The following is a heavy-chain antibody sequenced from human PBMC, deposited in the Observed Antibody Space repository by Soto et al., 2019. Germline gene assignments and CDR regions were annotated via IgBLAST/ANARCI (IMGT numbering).Heavy chain of an antibody. V-gene: IGHV3-23*01. J-gene: IGHJ6*03. CDR1: GFTFSSYA. CDR3: ATSIAAAGTDPYYYMDV. D-gene: IGHD6-13*01. Sequence: GGSLRLSCAASGFTFSSYAMSWVRQAPGKGLEWVSAISGSGGSTYYADSVKGRFTISRDNSKNTLYLQMNSLRAEDTAVYYCATSIAAAGTDPYYYMDVWGQGTTVTVSS. CDR2: ISGSGGST.